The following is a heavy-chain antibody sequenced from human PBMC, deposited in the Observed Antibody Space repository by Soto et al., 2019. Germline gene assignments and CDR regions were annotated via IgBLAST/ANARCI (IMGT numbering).Heavy chain of an antibody. J-gene: IGHJ4*02. CDR2: ITYSGVST. D-gene: IGHD1-20*01. Sequence: GGSLRLSCAASGFTFSSYAMTWVRQGPGRGPEWAATITYSGVSTYYTDSVQGRFTISRDNSKNTLFLYMNSLRAEDTAVYYFSILYKKARPIDYLYQGTXVT. CDR3: SILYKKARPIDY. V-gene: IGHV3-23*01. CDR1: GFTFSSYA.